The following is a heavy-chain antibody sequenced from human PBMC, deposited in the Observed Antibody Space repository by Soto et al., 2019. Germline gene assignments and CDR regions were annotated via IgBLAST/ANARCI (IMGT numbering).Heavy chain of an antibody. J-gene: IGHJ4*02. CDR3: ARHDSNVDFDF. Sequence: PGESLKISCEASGYMFPIYHISWVRQMPGKGLAWVGKIDPSDSRTMYRPSSRARITISVDKSINTAYLEWGRLKASDTAMYYCARHDSNVDFDFWGQGTQVTVSS. V-gene: IGHV5-10-1*01. CDR2: IDPSDSRT. D-gene: IGHD2-8*01. CDR1: GYMFPIYH.